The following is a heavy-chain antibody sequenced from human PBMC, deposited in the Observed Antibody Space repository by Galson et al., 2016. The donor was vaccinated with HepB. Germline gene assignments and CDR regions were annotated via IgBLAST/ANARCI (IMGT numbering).Heavy chain of an antibody. J-gene: IGHJ3*02. Sequence: SETLSLTCTVSSGSISNSNWWNWIRQPPGKGMEWIGTLSYSGRNYYNPSLKSRVTISIDTSNNQFSLKLSSVTAADTAVFYCARQTESSGWLDAFDMWGQGTVVTVSS. D-gene: IGHD6-19*01. CDR1: SGSISNSNW. CDR2: LSYSGRN. V-gene: IGHV4-39*07. CDR3: ARQTESSGWLDAFDM.